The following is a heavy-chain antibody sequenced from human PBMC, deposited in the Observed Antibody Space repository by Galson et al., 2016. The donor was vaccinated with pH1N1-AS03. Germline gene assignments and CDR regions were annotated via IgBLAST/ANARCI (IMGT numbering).Heavy chain of an antibody. Sequence: TLSLTCTVSGGSISGGSYYWSWIRQTAGEGLEWIGRIHVSGSTDNNPSLQSRVSISMDTSKNQISLDLYSVTAADTAIYYCARGHREGKSDFDYWGQGTLVTVSS. D-gene: IGHD1-26*01. CDR3: ARGHREGKSDFDY. CDR1: GGSISGGSYY. V-gene: IGHV4-61*02. CDR2: IHVSGST. J-gene: IGHJ4*02.